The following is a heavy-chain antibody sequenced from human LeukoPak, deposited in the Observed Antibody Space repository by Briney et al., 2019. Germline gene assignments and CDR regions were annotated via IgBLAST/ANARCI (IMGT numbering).Heavy chain of an antibody. CDR2: AYYRSTWYN. CDR3: ARRLTQYDCFDP. J-gene: IGHJ5*02. V-gene: IGHV6-1*01. D-gene: IGHD2-2*01. Sequence: SQTLSLTCAISGDSVSSNSVTWNRIRQSPSRGLEWLGRAYYRSTWYNDYAVSVRGRITVNPDTSKNQFSLHLNSVTPEDTAVYYCARRLTQYDCFDPWGQGILVTVSS. CDR1: GDSVSSNSVT.